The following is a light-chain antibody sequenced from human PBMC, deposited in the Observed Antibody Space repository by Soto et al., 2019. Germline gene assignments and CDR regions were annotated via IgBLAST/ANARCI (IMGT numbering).Light chain of an antibody. CDR2: SAS. CDR1: QSVDTN. CDR3: QQYYNWPPYT. J-gene: IGKJ2*01. V-gene: IGKV3-15*01. Sequence: EVVMTQSPATLSVSPGDRATLSCRASQSVDTNVVWYQQKPGQPPRLLVHSASIRATGVPARFTGIGSGTDFTLTISGLQSDYFAIYDCQQYYNWPPYTFGQGTRLQIK.